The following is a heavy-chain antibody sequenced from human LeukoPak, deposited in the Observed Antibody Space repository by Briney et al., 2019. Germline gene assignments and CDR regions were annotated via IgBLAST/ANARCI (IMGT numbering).Heavy chain of an antibody. V-gene: IGHV3-11*06. CDR2: ISSSSSYT. J-gene: IGHJ6*04. Sequence: GGSLRLSCAASGFTFSDYYMSWIRQAPGKGLEWVSYISSSSSYTNYADSVKGRFTISRDNAKNSLYLQMNSLRAEDTAVYYCARDTDFMITFGHRMDVWGKGTTVTVSS. D-gene: IGHD3-16*01. CDR1: GFTFSDYY. CDR3: ARDTDFMITFGHRMDV.